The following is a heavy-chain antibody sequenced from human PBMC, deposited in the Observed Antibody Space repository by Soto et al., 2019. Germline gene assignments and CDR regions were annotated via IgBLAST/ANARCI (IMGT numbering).Heavy chain of an antibody. CDR1: GYTLTELS. J-gene: IGHJ4*02. V-gene: IGHV1-24*01. D-gene: IGHD4-17*01. CDR2: FDPEDGET. CDR3: ATAIPDYGDKHFVDY. Sequence: GASVKVSCKVSGYTLTELSMHWVRQAPGKGLEWMGGFDPEDGETIYAQKFQGRVTMTEDTSTDTAYMELSSLRSEDTAVYYCATAIPDYGDKHFVDYWGQGTLVTVSS.